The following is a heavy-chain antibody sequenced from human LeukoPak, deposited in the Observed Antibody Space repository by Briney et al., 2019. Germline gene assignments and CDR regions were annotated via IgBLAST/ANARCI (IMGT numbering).Heavy chain of an antibody. CDR3: ARIAVANSFDY. J-gene: IGHJ4*02. V-gene: IGHV5-51*01. CDR2: IYPGDSAT. Sequence: GQSLKISCKGSGYSFTSYWISWVGQMPGKGLECMGIIYPGDSATIYSPSFQGQVSISADKSINTAYLQWSSLKASDTAMYYCARIAVANSFDYWGQGTLVTVSS. CDR1: GYSFTSYW. D-gene: IGHD6-19*01.